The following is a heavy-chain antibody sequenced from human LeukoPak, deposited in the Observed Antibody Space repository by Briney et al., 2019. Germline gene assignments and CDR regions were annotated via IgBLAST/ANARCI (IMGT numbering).Heavy chain of an antibody. CDR3: ARDVYRSPYLPFDY. J-gene: IGHJ4*02. V-gene: IGHV3-30-3*01. Sequence: PGGSLRLSCAASGFTLSSYAMHWVRQAPGKGLEWVAVISYDGTKKYYTDSVKGRFTISRDNSKNTLYLQMDSLRDEDTALYYWARDVYRSPYLPFDYWGQGTLVTVSS. CDR1: GFTLSSYA. CDR2: ISYDGTKK. D-gene: IGHD5-18*01.